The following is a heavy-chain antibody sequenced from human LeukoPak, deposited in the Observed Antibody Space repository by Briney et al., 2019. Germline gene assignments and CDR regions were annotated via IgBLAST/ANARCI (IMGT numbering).Heavy chain of an antibody. J-gene: IGHJ4*02. D-gene: IGHD3-16*02. Sequence: SETLSLTCAVYGGSFSGYYWSWIRQPPGKGLEWIGEINHSGSTNYNPSLKSRVTISVDTSKNQFSLKLSSVTAADTAVYYCARAVYYDYVWGSYRPKYYFDYWGQGTLVTVSS. CDR2: INHSGST. CDR1: GGSFSGYY. CDR3: ARAVYYDYVWGSYRPKYYFDY. V-gene: IGHV4-34*01.